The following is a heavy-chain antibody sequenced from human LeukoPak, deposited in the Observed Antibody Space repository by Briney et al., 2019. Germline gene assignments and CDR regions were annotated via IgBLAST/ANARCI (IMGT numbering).Heavy chain of an antibody. CDR2: ISSNGGST. CDR3: AKDGDSSSLPNFDY. V-gene: IGHV3-64*01. D-gene: IGHD6-6*01. CDR1: GFTFSSYA. Sequence: PGGSLRLSCAASGFTFSSYAMHWVRQAPGKGLEYVSVISSNGGSTYYANSVKGRFTISRDNSKNTLYLQMGSLRAEDMAVYYCAKDGDSSSLPNFDYWGQGTLVTVSS. J-gene: IGHJ4*02.